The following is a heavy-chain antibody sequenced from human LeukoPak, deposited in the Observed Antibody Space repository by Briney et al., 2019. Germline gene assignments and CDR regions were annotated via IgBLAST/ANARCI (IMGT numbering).Heavy chain of an antibody. CDR1: GFTFSSYG. CDR2: ISYDESNK. Sequence: GGSLRLSCAASGFTFSSYGMQWVRQAPGKGLEWVAVISYDESNKYYADSVKGRFTISRDNSKNTLHLQMNSLRAEDTAVYYCAKDGTSVATAGSHFDYWGQGTLVTVSS. CDR3: AKDGTSVATAGSHFDY. D-gene: IGHD6-13*01. J-gene: IGHJ4*02. V-gene: IGHV3-30*18.